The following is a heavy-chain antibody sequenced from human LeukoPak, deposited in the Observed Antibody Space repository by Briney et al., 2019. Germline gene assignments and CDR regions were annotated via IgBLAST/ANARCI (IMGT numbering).Heavy chain of an antibody. V-gene: IGHV1-24*01. CDR1: GYTLTELS. CDR2: FDPEDGET. J-gene: IGHJ4*02. Sequence: ASVKVSCKVSGYTLTELSMHWVRQAPGKGLEWMGGFDPEDGETIYAQKFQGRVTMTEDTSTDTAYMGLSSLRSEDTAVYYCATAKYSSGWKEDYWGQGTLVTVSS. D-gene: IGHD6-19*01. CDR3: ATAKYSSGWKEDY.